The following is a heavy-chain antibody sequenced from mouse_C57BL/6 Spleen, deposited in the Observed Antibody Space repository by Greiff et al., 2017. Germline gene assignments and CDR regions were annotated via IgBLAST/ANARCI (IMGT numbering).Heavy chain of an antibody. J-gene: IGHJ4*01. Sequence: QVQLKQSGAELARPGASVKLSCKASGYTFTSYGISWVKQRTGQGLEWIGEIYPRSGNTYYNEKFKGKATLTADKSSSTAYMELRSLTSEDSAVYFCALYDYDEYAMDYWGQGTSVTVSS. CDR2: IYPRSGNT. V-gene: IGHV1-81*01. CDR3: ALYDYDEYAMDY. CDR1: GYTFTSYG. D-gene: IGHD2-4*01.